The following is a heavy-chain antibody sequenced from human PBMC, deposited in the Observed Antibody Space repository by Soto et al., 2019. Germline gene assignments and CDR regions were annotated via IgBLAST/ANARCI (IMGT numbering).Heavy chain of an antibody. Sequence: GGSLRLSCAASGFTFSSYAMHWVRQAPGKGLEWVAVISYDGSNKYYADSVKGRFTISRDNSKNTLYLQMNSLRAEDTAVYYCARSYYYDSSGYYGYWGQGTLVTVSS. CDR3: ARSYYYDSSGYYGY. V-gene: IGHV3-30-3*01. CDR2: ISYDGSNK. D-gene: IGHD3-22*01. CDR1: GFTFSSYA. J-gene: IGHJ4*02.